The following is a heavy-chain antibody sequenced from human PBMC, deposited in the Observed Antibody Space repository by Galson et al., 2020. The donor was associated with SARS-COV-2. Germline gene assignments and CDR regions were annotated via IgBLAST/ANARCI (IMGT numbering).Heavy chain of an antibody. J-gene: IGHJ2*01. D-gene: IGHD2-15*01. CDR1: GGTISSRSYY. Sequence: PSDTLSLTCTVSGGTISSRSYYWGCIRQPPLPELALTGSIYYSRSTYYNPSLRSRVTISVDTSKNQFSLKLSSVTAADTAVYYCARPRGGQNFDWYFDLWGRGTLVTVSS. CDR2: IYYSRST. V-gene: IGHV4-39*01. CDR3: ARPRGGQNFDWYFDL.